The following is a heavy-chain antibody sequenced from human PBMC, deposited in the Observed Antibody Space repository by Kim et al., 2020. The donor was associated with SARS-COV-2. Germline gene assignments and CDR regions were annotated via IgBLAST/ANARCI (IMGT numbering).Heavy chain of an antibody. CDR3: ARDRLLWFGELSRYFDL. J-gene: IGHJ2*01. V-gene: IGHV3-7*01. CDR2: IKQDGSEK. CDR1: GFTFSSYW. D-gene: IGHD3-10*01. Sequence: GGSLRLSCAASGFTFSSYWMSWVRQAPGKGLEWVANIKQDGSEKYYVDSVKGRFTISRDNAKNSLYLQMNSLRAEDTAVYYCARDRLLWFGELSRYFDLWGRGTLVTVSS.